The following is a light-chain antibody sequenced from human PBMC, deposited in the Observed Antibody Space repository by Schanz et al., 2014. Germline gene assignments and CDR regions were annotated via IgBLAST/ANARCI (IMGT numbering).Light chain of an antibody. CDR3: CSYTSARTVV. Sequence: QSALTQPASVSGSPGQSITISCTGTSSDVGGYNYVSWYQQHPGKAPKLMSYDVTNRPSGVSNRFSASKSGNTASLTISGLQAEDEADYYCCSYTSARTVVFGGGTKLTVL. V-gene: IGLV2-14*01. J-gene: IGLJ2*01. CDR1: SSDVGGYNY. CDR2: DVT.